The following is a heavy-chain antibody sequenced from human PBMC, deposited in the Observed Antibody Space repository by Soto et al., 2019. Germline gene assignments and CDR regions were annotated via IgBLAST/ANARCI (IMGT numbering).Heavy chain of an antibody. CDR3: ARGLSTHIAVAGMGYFDS. Sequence: SETLSLTCAVSGDSISGSQWWSWVRLPPGKGLEWIGEISHTGTTNYNPSLKSRVTMSVDKPKNHFSLQLTSVTAADTAVYYCARGLSTHIAVAGMGYFDSWGQGTLVTVSS. CDR2: ISHTGTT. CDR1: GDSISGSQW. V-gene: IGHV4-4*02. J-gene: IGHJ4*02. D-gene: IGHD6-19*01.